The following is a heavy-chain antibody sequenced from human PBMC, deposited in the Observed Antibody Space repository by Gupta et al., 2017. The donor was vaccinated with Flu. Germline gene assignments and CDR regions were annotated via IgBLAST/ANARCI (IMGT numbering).Heavy chain of an antibody. CDR2: IYHSGST. D-gene: IGHD2-2*01. J-gene: IGHJ5*02. V-gene: IGHV4-4*02. CDR3: ARVVVVPAAPNGFDP. Sequence: QPPGKGREWSGEIYHSGSTNYNPSLKSRVTISVDKSKNQFSLKLSSVTAADTAVYYCARVVVVPAAPNGFDPWGQGTLVTVSS.